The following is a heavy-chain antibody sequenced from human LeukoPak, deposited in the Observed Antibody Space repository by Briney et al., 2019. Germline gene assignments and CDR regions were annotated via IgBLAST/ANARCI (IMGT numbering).Heavy chain of an antibody. D-gene: IGHD6-19*01. CDR3: ARGRSLDY. Sequence: GGSLRLSCAASGFTFSSYSMNWVRQAPGKGLEWVSYISSSRSTIYYADSVKGRFTISRDNAKNSLYLQKNSLRAEDTAVYYCARGRSLDYWGQGTLVTVSS. J-gene: IGHJ4*02. CDR1: GFTFSSYS. V-gene: IGHV3-48*01. CDR2: ISSSRSTI.